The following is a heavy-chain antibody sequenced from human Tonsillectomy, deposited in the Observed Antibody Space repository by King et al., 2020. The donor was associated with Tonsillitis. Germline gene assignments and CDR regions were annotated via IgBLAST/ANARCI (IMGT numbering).Heavy chain of an antibody. V-gene: IGHV3-53*01. Sequence: VQLVESGGGLIQPGGSLRLSCAASGFTVSSNYMTWVRQAPGKGLEWVTVLYSGGSTYYSDSVKGRFNISRENSKNTLYLQMNGLRAEDTAVDYCAIGDVSSGSHYSSFDYWGQGTLVTVSS. D-gene: IGHD3-10*01. CDR3: AIGDVSSGSHYSSFDY. J-gene: IGHJ4*02. CDR1: GFTVSSNY. CDR2: LYSGGST.